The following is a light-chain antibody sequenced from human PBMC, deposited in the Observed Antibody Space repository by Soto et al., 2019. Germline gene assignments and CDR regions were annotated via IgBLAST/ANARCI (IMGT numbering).Light chain of an antibody. V-gene: IGKV3-15*01. CDR1: QSVSIL. Sequence: IMMPHSPTPLSVSAGETATLSCRASQSVSILLAWYQQKPGQAPRLLIHGATNRATGIPARFSGSGSGTEFTLTISSLQPEDFAVYYCQQCNNWPWTFGQGTKVDI. J-gene: IGKJ1*01. CDR2: GAT. CDR3: QQCNNWPWT.